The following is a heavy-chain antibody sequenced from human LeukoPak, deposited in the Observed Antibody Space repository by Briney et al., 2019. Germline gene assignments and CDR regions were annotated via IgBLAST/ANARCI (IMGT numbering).Heavy chain of an antibody. V-gene: IGHV3-23*01. CDR3: ANRVYGSGSYSNFDY. Sequence: PGGSLRLSCAASRFTFSSYVMSWVRQAPGKGLEWVSAISGSGGSTYYADSVKGRFTISRDNSKNTLYLQMNSLRAEDTAVYYCANRVYGSGSYSNFDYWGQGTLVTVSS. CDR1: RFTFSSYV. D-gene: IGHD3-10*01. J-gene: IGHJ4*02. CDR2: ISGSGGST.